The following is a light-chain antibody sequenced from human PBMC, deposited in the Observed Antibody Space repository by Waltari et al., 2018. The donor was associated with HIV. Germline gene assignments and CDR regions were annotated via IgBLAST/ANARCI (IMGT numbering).Light chain of an antibody. V-gene: IGLV1-47*01. CDR1: YSNIGSDS. J-gene: IGLJ1*01. CDR3: TGWDDSLSEYV. Sequence: QSVLTQPPSASGTPGQRVTISCSGSYSNIGSDSVYWYQHLPGTAPQLLLYKNTQRPSGVPDRFSGSKSGTSASLAISGLRSEDEADYYCTGWDDSLSEYVFGTGTRVTVL. CDR2: KNT.